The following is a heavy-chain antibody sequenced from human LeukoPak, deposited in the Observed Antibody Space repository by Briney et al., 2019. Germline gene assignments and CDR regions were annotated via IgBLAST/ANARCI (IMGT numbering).Heavy chain of an antibody. CDR1: GFSFSNYG. V-gene: IGHV3-23*01. Sequence: GGSLRLSCASSGFSFSNYGMIWVRQAPGKGLEWVSEISERGHSTNYADSVKGRFTISRDNSKNTLYLQMNSLRAEDTAVYYCAKTPQIYCSGGSCYYYYGMDVWGQGTTVTVSS. CDR2: ISERGHST. D-gene: IGHD2-15*01. J-gene: IGHJ6*02. CDR3: AKTPQIYCSGGSCYYYYGMDV.